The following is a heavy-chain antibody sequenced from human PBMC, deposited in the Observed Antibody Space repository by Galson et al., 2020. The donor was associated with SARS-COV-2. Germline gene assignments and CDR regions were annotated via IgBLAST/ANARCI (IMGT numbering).Heavy chain of an antibody. V-gene: IGHV3-23*01. J-gene: IGHJ4*02. Sequence: TGGSLRLSCAASGFTFSSYAMSWVRQVPGKGLEWVAAISGSGARTYYADSVKGRFTISRDNSKNTLYLQMNSLRVEDTAIFYCAKFYGGNSGDDYWGQGTLVTVSS. CDR3: AKFYGGNSGDDY. CDR2: ISGSGART. CDR1: GFTFSSYA. D-gene: IGHD4-17*01.